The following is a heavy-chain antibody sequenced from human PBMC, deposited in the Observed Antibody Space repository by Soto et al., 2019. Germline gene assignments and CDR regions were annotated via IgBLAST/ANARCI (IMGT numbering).Heavy chain of an antibody. V-gene: IGHV5-51*01. J-gene: IGHJ6*02. Sequence: GESLKISCKGSGYSFTSYWIGWVRQMPGKGLEWMGIIYPGDSDTRYSPSFQGQVTISADKSISTAYLQWSSLKASDTAMYYCARGGYIYVTHYYYYSMDVWGPGITVTLSS. CDR1: GYSFTSYW. CDR2: IYPGDSDT. CDR3: ARGGYIYVTHYYYYSMDV. D-gene: IGHD5-18*01.